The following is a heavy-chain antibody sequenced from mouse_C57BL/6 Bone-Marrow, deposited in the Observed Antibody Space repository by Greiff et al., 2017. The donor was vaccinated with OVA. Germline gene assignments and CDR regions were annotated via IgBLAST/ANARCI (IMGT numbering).Heavy chain of an antibody. J-gene: IGHJ1*03. V-gene: IGHV1-52*01. Sequence: VQLQQPGAELVRPGSSVKLSCKASGYTFTSYWMHWVKQRPIQGLEWIGNIDPSDSETHYNQKFKDKATLTVDKSSSTAYMQLSSLTSEDSAVYYCARNYYDYDGWYWYFDVWGTGTTVTVSP. CDR2: IDPSDSET. CDR3: ARNYYDYDGWYWYFDV. CDR1: GYTFTSYW. D-gene: IGHD2-4*01.